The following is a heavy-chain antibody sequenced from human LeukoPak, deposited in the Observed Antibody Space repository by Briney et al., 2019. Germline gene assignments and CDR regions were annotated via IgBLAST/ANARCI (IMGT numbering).Heavy chain of an antibody. CDR2: ISSSSSTI. J-gene: IGHJ2*01. D-gene: IGHD6-19*01. CDR3: ARIAVAGTRGLRYFDL. V-gene: IGHV3-48*01. CDR1: GFTFSSYS. Sequence: GGSLRLSCAASGFTFSSYSMNWVRQAPGKGLEWVSYISSSSSTIYYADSVKGRFTISRDNAKNSLYLQMNSLRSEDTAVYYCARIAVAGTRGLRYFDLWGRGTLVTVSS.